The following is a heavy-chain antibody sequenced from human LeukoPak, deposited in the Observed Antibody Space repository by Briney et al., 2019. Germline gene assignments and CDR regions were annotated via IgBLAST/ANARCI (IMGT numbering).Heavy chain of an antibody. J-gene: IGHJ4*02. CDR2: IWYDGSNE. V-gene: IGHV3-33*06. CDR1: EFTFSSYG. Sequence: GGSLRLSCAASEFTFSSYGMHWVRQAPGKGLEWVAVIWYDGSNEYYADSVKGRFTISRDNSKNTLYLQMNSLRAEDTAVYYCANGQGQNGYGLWHWGQGAPVTVSS. D-gene: IGHD2-8*01. CDR3: ANGQGQNGYGLWH.